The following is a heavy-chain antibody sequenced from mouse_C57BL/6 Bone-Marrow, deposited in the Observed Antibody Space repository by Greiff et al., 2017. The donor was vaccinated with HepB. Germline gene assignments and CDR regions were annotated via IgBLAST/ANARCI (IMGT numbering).Heavy chain of an antibody. CDR1: GFSLTSYG. CDR2: IWSDGST. J-gene: IGHJ4*01. Sequence: VKVVESGPGLVAPSQSLSITCTVSGFSLTSYGVHWVRQPPGKGLEWLVVIWSDGSTTYNSALKSRLSISKDNSKSQVFLKMNSLQTDDTAMYYCATYGSSYGNAMDYWGQGTSVTVSS. V-gene: IGHV2-6*03. CDR3: ATYGSSYGNAMDY. D-gene: IGHD1-1*01.